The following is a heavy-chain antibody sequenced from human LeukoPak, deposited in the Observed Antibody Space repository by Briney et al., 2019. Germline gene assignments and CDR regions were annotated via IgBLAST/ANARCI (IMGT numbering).Heavy chain of an antibody. V-gene: IGHV4-4*09. CDR3: ARSPYYYMDV. Sequence: ASETPSLTRTVPGGSISSYYWSWIRQPPGKGLEWIGYIYTSGSTNYNPSLKSRVTISVDTSKNQFSLKLSSVTAADTAVYYCARSPYYYMDVWGKGTTVTVSS. CDR1: GGSISSYY. J-gene: IGHJ6*03. CDR2: IYTSGST.